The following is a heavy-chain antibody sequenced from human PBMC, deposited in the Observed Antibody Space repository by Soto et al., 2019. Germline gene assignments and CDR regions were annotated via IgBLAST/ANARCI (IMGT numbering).Heavy chain of an antibody. V-gene: IGHV1-69*01. CDR2: IIPIFDTI. CDR3: ARPRTVATTKGYDY. D-gene: IGHD1-1*01. Sequence: QVQLVQSGAEVKKPGSSMKVSCQASGGTFSNFPIAWVRQAPGQGLEWMGAIIPIFDTIIYAQKFQGRVTITADESASTAYMELSSLTSADTALYYCARPRTVATTKGYDYWGQGTLVTVSS. J-gene: IGHJ4*02. CDR1: GGTFSNFP.